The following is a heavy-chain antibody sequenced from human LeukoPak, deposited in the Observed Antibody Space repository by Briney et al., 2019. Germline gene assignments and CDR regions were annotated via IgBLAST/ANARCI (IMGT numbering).Heavy chain of an antibody. V-gene: IGHV3-23*01. D-gene: IGHD3-22*01. CDR1: GFTFSSYA. CDR2: ISGSGGST. J-gene: IGHJ4*02. CDR3: AKGSLYYYDSSGYWDY. Sequence: GGSLRLSCAASGFTFSSYAMSWVRQAPGKGLEWVSAISGSGGSTYYADSVKGRFTISRDNSKNTLHLQMNSLRAEDTAVYYCAKGSLYYYDSSGYWDYWGQGTLVTVSS.